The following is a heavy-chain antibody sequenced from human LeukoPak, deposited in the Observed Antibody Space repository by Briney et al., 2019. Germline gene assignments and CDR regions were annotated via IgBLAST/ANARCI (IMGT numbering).Heavy chain of an antibody. CDR3: ARDLPYEAVAGHCAFDM. CDR2: INSSNSYI. Sequence: GGSLRLSCAASGFTFSSYSMNWVRQAPGKGLEWVSSINSSNSYIYYADSVKGRFTISRDNAKNSLYLQMNSLRAEDTAVYYCARDLPYEAVAGHCAFDMWGQGTMVTVSS. D-gene: IGHD6-19*01. V-gene: IGHV3-21*01. CDR1: GFTFSSYS. J-gene: IGHJ3*02.